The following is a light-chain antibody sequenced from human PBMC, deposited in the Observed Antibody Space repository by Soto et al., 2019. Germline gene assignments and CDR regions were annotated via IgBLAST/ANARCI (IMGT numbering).Light chain of an antibody. CDR1: QSISTY. J-gene: IGKJ2*01. V-gene: IGKV1-5*01. Sequence: DIQMTQPSTLSASVGDRVTLHCRASQSISTYLAWYQQKPGKAPKVLIYHASNLESGVPSRFSGGGSGTEFTLTISSLQPDDFATYYCQQYYMYSYTFGQGTKRDIK. CDR2: HAS. CDR3: QQYYMYSYT.